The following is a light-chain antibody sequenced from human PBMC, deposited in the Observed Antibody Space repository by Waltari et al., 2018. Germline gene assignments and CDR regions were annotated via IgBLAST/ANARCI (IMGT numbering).Light chain of an antibody. CDR3: QHHGSSPP. CDR1: QSLSSNY. CDR2: APS. V-gene: IGKV3-20*01. J-gene: IGKJ4*01. Sequence: EIVLTQSPGTLSLSPGESATLSCRASQSLSSNYVAWYQQKPGQPPRLLISAPSRRATGIPDRFSGSGSGTDFTLTIRRLEPGDFAVYYCQHHGSSPPFGGGTKVEI.